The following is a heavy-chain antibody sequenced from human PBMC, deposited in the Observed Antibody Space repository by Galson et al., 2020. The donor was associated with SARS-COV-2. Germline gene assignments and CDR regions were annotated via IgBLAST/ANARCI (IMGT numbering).Heavy chain of an antibody. D-gene: IGHD1-1*01. J-gene: IGHJ4*02. CDR1: GYSFTNYW. CDR2: IYPGDSDT. Sequence: GESLKISCKCHGYSFTNYWIGWVRQVPGKGLELMGIIYPGDSDTTYSPSFQGQVTISADKSISTAYLQWSSLKAADSAIYYCAKGVRPTAKYYFDYWGQGTLVTVSS. CDR3: AKGVRPTAKYYFDY. V-gene: IGHV5-51*01.